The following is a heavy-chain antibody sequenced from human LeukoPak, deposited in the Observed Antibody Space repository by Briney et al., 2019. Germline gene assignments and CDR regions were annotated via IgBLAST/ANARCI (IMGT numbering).Heavy chain of an antibody. J-gene: IGHJ4*02. CDR1: GGTFSSYA. V-gene: IGHV1-69*04. Sequence: SVRVSCRASGGTFSSYAISWVRQAPGQGLEWMGRIIPILGIANYAQKFQGRVTIAADKSTSTAYMELSSLRSEDTAVYYCARGIYYYDSSGYLFYWGQGTLVTVSS. D-gene: IGHD3-22*01. CDR2: IIPILGIA. CDR3: ARGIYYYDSSGYLFY.